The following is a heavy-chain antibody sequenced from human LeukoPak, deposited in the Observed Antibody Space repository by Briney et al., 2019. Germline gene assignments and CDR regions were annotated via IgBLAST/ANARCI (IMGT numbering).Heavy chain of an antibody. Sequence: AAVKDSCKASGYTFTKFSLCWVRPAPGQGVGRMGWINSYNGNTNYTQKFQDRVTMTTDTSPTTAYIGKRNVRSDDTGVYYCARQSRVGPRITVPRGDAFDIWGQGTMVTASS. CDR3: ARQSRVGPRITVPRGDAFDI. CDR2: INSYNGNT. V-gene: IGHV1-18*01. J-gene: IGHJ3*02. CDR1: GYTFTKFS. D-gene: IGHD4-17*01.